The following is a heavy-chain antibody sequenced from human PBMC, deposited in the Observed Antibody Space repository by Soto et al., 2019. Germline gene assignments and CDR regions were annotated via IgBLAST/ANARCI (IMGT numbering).Heavy chain of an antibody. J-gene: IGHJ4*02. CDR2: INPSGGST. CDR1: GYTFTSYY. Sequence: QVQLVQSGAEVKKPGASVKVSCKASGYTFTSYYMHWVRQAPGQGLEWMGIINPSGGSTSYAQKFQGRGTMTRDTSTSTVYMELSSLRSEDTAVYYCARDYYDFWSGYYTWAFDYWGQGTLVTVSS. CDR3: ARDYYDFWSGYYTWAFDY. V-gene: IGHV1-46*03. D-gene: IGHD3-3*01.